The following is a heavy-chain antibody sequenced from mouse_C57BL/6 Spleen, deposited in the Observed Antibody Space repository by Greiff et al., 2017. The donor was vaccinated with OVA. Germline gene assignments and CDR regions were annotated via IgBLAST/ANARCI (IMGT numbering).Heavy chain of an antibody. J-gene: IGHJ4*01. Sequence: VQLKQSGPELVKPGASVKISCKASGYSFTGYYMHWVKQSHGNILDWIGYIYPYNGVSSYNQKFKGKATLTVDKSSSTAYMELRSLTSEDSAVYYCARSLYGNYEGYYAMDYWGQGTSVTVSS. D-gene: IGHD2-1*01. CDR1: GYSFTGYY. CDR2: IYPYNGVS. CDR3: ARSLYGNYEGYYAMDY. V-gene: IGHV1-31*01.